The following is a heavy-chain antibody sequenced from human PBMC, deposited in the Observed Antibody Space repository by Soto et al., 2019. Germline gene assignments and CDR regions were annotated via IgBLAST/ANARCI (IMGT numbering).Heavy chain of an antibody. Sequence: XGSLRLSCAASGFTFSSYGMNWVRQAPGKGLDWVAGITYGGGSTYYADSVKGRFTISRDNSKNTLYLQMNSLRAEDTAVYYCAKDQNRAEAGYYYVFDVWGQGTTVTVSS. CDR3: AKDQNRAEAGYYYVFDV. D-gene: IGHD6-13*01. CDR1: GFTFSSYG. CDR2: ITYGGGST. V-gene: IGHV3-23*01. J-gene: IGHJ6*02.